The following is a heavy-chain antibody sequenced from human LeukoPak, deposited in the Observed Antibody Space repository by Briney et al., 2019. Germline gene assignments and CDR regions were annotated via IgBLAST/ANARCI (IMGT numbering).Heavy chain of an antibody. CDR1: GFTFSDYY. CDR3: ARLFTGYCSGGSCYVPYYYYYMDV. CDR2: ISSSGSTI. Sequence: GGSLRLSCAASGFTFSDYYMSWIRQAPGKGLEWVSYISSSGSTIYYADSVEGRFTISRDNAKNSLYLQMSSLRAEDTAVYYCARLFTGYCSGGSCYVPYYYYYMDVWGKGTTVTVSS. V-gene: IGHV3-11*04. J-gene: IGHJ6*03. D-gene: IGHD2-15*01.